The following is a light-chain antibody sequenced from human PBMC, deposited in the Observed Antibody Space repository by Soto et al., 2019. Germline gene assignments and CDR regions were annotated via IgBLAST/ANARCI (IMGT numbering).Light chain of an antibody. Sequence: QSALTQPPSASGSPGQSVTISCTGTSSDVGGYNSVSWCQQYPGKAPKLMMYEVSKRPSGVPDRFSGSKSGNTASLTVSGLQAEDEADYYCSSYAGSNKGVVLGGGTKLTVL. CDR2: EVS. CDR1: SSDVGGYNS. CDR3: SSYAGSNKGVV. V-gene: IGLV2-8*01. J-gene: IGLJ2*01.